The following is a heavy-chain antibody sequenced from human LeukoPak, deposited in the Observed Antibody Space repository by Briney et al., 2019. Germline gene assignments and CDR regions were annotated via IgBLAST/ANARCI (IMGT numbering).Heavy chain of an antibody. D-gene: IGHD3-22*01. CDR3: ARDPPVDDSSNYWTDY. CDR1: GYTFTVYY. Sequence: GASVKVSCKASGYTFTVYYMHWVRQAPGQGLGWMGRINPYSGGTNYAQKFQGRVTMTRDTSISTAYLQLNTLRSDDTAVYYCARDPPVDDSSNYWTDYWRRATLVSV. V-gene: IGHV1-2*06. CDR2: INPYSGGT. J-gene: IGHJ4*02.